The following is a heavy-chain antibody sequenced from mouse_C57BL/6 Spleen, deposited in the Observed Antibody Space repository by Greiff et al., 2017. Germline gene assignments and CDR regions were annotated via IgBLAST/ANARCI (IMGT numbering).Heavy chain of an antibody. CDR2: INPGSGGT. CDR3: ARENYGYDGGDYYAMDY. Sequence: VQLQQSGAELVRPGTSVKVSCKASGYAFTNYLIEWVKQRPGQGLEWIGVINPGSGGTNYNEKFKGKATLTADKSSSTAYMQVSSLTSEDSAVYFCARENYGYDGGDYYAMDYWGQGTSVTVSS. V-gene: IGHV1-54*01. CDR1: GYAFTNYL. D-gene: IGHD2-2*01. J-gene: IGHJ4*01.